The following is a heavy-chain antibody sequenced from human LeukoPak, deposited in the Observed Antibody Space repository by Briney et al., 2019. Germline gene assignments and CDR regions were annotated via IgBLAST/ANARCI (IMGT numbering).Heavy chain of an antibody. CDR3: AREDSLWAFDI. J-gene: IGHJ3*02. D-gene: IGHD2-15*01. CDR2: ISYDGSNK. CDR1: GFTFSSYA. V-gene: IGHV3-30*04. Sequence: PGRSLRLSCAASGFTFSSYAMHWVRQAPGKGLEWVAVISYDGSNKYYADSVKGRFTISRDNSKNTLYLQMNSLRAEDTAVYYCAREDSLWAFDIWGQGTMVTVSS.